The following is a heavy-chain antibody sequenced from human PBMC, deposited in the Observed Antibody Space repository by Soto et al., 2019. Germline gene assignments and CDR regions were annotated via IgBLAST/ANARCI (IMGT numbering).Heavy chain of an antibody. V-gene: IGHV3-23*01. CDR1: GFTFSIYG. CDR2: ISDSGGAT. CDR3: AKSVLHCSGGDCF. J-gene: IGHJ4*02. Sequence: PGGSLRLSCAASGFTFSIYGMSWVRQAPGKGLEWVSVISDSGGATYYADSVKGRFTISRDNSKNTLYPQMHSLRAEDTAVYYCAKSVLHCSGGDCFWGQGTLVTVSS. D-gene: IGHD2-15*01.